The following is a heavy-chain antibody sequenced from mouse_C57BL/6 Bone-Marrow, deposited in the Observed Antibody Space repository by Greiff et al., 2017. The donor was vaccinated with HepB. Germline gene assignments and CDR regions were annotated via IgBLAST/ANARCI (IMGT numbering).Heavy chain of an antibody. CDR2: IYPRSGNT. Sequence: VKLLESGAELARPGASVKLSCKASGYTFTSYGISWVKQRTGQGLEWIGEIYPRSGNTYYNEKFKGKATLTADKSSSTAYMELRSLTSEDSAVYFCARRDGYYSYWYFDVWGTGTTVTVSS. J-gene: IGHJ1*03. CDR1: GYTFTSYG. D-gene: IGHD2-3*01. V-gene: IGHV1-81*01. CDR3: ARRDGYYSYWYFDV.